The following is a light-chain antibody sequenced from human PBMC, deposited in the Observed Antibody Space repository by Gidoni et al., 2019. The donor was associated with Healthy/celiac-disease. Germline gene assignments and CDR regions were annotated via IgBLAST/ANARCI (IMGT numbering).Light chain of an antibody. J-gene: IGLJ2*01. CDR1: SSNIGAGYD. Sequence: QSVLTQPPSVPGAPGQRVTISCTGSSSNIGAGYDVNWYQQLPGTAPKLLIYSNSNRPSGVPDRFSGSKSGTSASLAITGLQAEDEADYYCQSYDSSLSHVVFGGGTKLTVL. CDR2: SNS. CDR3: QSYDSSLSHVV. V-gene: IGLV1-40*01.